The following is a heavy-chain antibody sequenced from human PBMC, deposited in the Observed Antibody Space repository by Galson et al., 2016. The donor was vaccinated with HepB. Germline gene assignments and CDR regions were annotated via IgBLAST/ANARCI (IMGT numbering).Heavy chain of an antibody. CDR1: GFTPGFTFSHEA. CDR3: AREAADDFDTSGYFDY. CDR2: ISYDGSKQ. J-gene: IGHJ4*02. D-gene: IGHD6-25*01. V-gene: IGHV3-30*04. Sequence: SLRLSCAASGFTPGFTFSHEAMHWVRQAPGKGLEWLAVISYDGSKQYYADSVKGRFTISRDNSKSTLFLQMNGLRVGDTALDYCAREAADDFDTSGYFDYWGQGTLVTVSS.